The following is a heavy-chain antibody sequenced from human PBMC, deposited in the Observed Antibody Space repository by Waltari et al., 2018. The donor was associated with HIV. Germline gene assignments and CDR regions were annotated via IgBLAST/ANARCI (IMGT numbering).Heavy chain of an antibody. CDR1: EFGFNIHG. Sequence: EVQLLESGGGLVQPGGSLRLSCVSSEFGFNIHGMIWVRQAPGRGLGWVSTISGSGDNTHYADSVKGRFTISRDNSKNTMYLQMNSLTAEDTAVYFCGKDPSSWTRADSWGQGTLVTVSS. J-gene: IGHJ4*02. D-gene: IGHD1-1*01. V-gene: IGHV3-23*01. CDR2: ISGSGDNT. CDR3: GKDPSSWTRADS.